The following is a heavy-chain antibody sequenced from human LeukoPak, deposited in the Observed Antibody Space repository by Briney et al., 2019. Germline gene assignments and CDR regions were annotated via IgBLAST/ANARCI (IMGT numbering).Heavy chain of an antibody. D-gene: IGHD3-22*01. V-gene: IGHV3-23*01. CDR3: AKGRGAHYYDSSGYGRGYFQH. CDR1: GFTLSSYA. CDR2: ISGSGGST. J-gene: IGHJ1*01. Sequence: GGSLRLSCAASGFTLSSYAMSWVRHAPGKGLEWVSAISGSGGSTYYADSVKGRFTISRDNSKNTLYLQMNSLRAEDTAVYYCAKGRGAHYYDSSGYGRGYFQHWGQGTLVTVSS.